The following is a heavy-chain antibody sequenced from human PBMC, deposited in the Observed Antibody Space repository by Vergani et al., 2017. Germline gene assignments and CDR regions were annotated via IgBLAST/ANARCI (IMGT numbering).Heavy chain of an antibody. CDR3: ARVKYCSSTSCLVYYYYMDV. D-gene: IGHD2-2*01. Sequence: QVQLQESGPGLVKPSQTLSLTCTVSGGSISSGSYYWSWIRQPAGKGLEWIGRIYTSGSTNYNPSLKSRVTISVETSKNQFSLKLSSVTAADTAVYYCARVKYCSSTSCLVYYYYMDVWGKGTTVTVSS. V-gene: IGHV4-61*02. CDR2: IYTSGST. CDR1: GGSISSGSYY. J-gene: IGHJ6*03.